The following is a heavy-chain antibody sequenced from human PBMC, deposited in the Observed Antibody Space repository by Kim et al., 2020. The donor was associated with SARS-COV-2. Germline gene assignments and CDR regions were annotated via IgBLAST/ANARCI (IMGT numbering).Heavy chain of an antibody. D-gene: IGHD3-22*01. CDR1: GFSFSTYG. CDR3: AKALDYNYESSLDY. J-gene: IGHJ4*02. V-gene: IGHV3-30*18. Sequence: GGSLRLSCAASGFSFSTYGMHWVRQAPGKGLEWVALTSYDGGNIYHADSGRGRFTVSRDNSKNTVYLQMNSLRDDDTAVYFCAKALDYNYESSLDYWGQGTLVTVSS. CDR2: TSYDGGNI.